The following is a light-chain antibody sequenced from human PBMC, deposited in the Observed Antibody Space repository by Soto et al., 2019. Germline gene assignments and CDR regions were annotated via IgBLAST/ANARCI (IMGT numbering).Light chain of an antibody. CDR3: QQYNKWPQT. Sequence: EIVMTQSPATVPVSPGERVTLSCRASQSVSIDLAWYQQKPGQAPRLLIYGASTRATGIPPTFTGSGSGTALTITISSLQSEDIAVYYCQQYNKWPQTFGQGTKVEIK. CDR1: QSVSID. CDR2: GAS. J-gene: IGKJ1*01. V-gene: IGKV3-15*01.